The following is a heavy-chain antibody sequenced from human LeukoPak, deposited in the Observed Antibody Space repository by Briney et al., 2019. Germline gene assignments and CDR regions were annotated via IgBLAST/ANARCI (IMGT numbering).Heavy chain of an antibody. CDR1: GFTFNDYG. CDR3: ARGNRGGSYGGDS. CDR2: VNGNGDTT. J-gene: IGHJ4*02. V-gene: IGHV3-20*04. D-gene: IGHD3-16*01. Sequence: PGGSLRLSCAASGFTFNDYGMTWVRQAPGKGLEWVAGVNGNGDTTGYADSVKGRFAISRDNAENSLYLQMNSLRAEDTAFYYCARGNRGGSYGGDSWGQGTLVIVSS.